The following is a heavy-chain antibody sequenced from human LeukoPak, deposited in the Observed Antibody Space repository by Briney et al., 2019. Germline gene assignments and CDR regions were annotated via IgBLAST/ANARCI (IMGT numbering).Heavy chain of an antibody. CDR1: GGSISSSCYY. CDR3: ARLEQTIAARPLAY. Sequence: SETLSLTCTVSGGSISSSCYYWGWIRQPPGKGLEWIGTIYYSGSTYFNPSLKSRVAVSVDTSKNQFSLKLSSVTAADTAVYYCARLEQTIAARPLAYWGQGTLVTVSS. CDR2: IYYSGST. D-gene: IGHD6-6*01. J-gene: IGHJ4*02. V-gene: IGHV4-39*01.